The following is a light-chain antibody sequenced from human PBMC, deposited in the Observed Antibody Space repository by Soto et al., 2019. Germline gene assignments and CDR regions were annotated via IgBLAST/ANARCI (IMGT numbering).Light chain of an antibody. CDR2: KAS. V-gene: IGKV1-5*03. CDR1: QTISSW. Sequence: DIQMTQSPSTLSGSVGDRVTITCRASQTISSWLALYQQKPGKAPKLLIYKASTLKSGVPSRFSGSGSGTKFTLTISSLQPDDFANYYCQGYDTLSTFGQGTKVDIK. CDR3: QGYDTLST. J-gene: IGKJ1*01.